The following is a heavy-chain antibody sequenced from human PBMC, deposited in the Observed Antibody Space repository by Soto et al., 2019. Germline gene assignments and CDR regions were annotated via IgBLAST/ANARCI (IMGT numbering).Heavy chain of an antibody. CDR1: GGTFSSYA. J-gene: IGHJ3*02. CDR3: ARGVAPRYCSGGSCYSGAFDI. CDR2: IIPIFGTA. V-gene: IGHV1-69*06. Sequence: QVQLVQSGAEVKKPGSSVKVSCKASGGTFSSYAISWVRQAPGQGLEWMGGIIPIFGTANYAQKFQGRVTITADKSTSTAYRELSSLRSEDTAVYYCARGVAPRYCSGGSCYSGAFDIWGQGTMVTVSS. D-gene: IGHD2-15*01.